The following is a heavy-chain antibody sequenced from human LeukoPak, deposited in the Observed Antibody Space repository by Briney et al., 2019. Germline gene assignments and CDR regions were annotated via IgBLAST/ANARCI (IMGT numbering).Heavy chain of an antibody. CDR3: ARHGNIVVVVAATAFDY. CDR1: GGSISSSGFF. J-gene: IGHJ4*02. D-gene: IGHD2-15*01. V-gene: IGHV4-39*01. CDR2: IYYSGSA. Sequence: SETLSLTCTVSGGSISSSGFFWGWIRQPPGKALEWIGSIYYSGSAYYNPSLNSRVTISVDTSKNQFSLKVNSVTAADTAVYYCARHGNIVVVVAATAFDYWGQGTLVTVSS.